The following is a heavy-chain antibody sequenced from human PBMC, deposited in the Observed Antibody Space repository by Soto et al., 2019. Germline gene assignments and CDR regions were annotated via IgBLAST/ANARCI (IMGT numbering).Heavy chain of an antibody. CDR3: ARDPLGDGYNRGAFDI. J-gene: IGHJ3*02. V-gene: IGHV1-69*01. Sequence: QVQLVQSGAEVKKPGSSVKVSCKASGGTFSSYAISWVRQAPGQGLEWMGGIIPIFGTANYAQKFQGRVTITADESTSTAYMELSRLRSEDTAVYYCARDPLGDGYNRGAFDIWGQGTMVTVSS. CDR2: IIPIFGTA. CDR1: GGTFSSYA. D-gene: IGHD5-12*01.